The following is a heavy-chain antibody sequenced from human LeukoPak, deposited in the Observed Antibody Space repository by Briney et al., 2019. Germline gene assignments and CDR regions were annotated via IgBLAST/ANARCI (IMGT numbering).Heavy chain of an antibody. CDR1: GFTFSSYS. Sequence: PGGSLRLSCAASGFTFSSYSMNWVRQAPGKGLEWVSSISSSSSYIYYADSVEGRFTISRDNAKNSLYLQMNSLRAEDTAIYYCARDIGEWFGERWAFNNYWGQGTLVTVSS. V-gene: IGHV3-21*01. CDR3: ARDIGEWFGERWAFNNY. CDR2: ISSSSSYI. D-gene: IGHD3-10*01. J-gene: IGHJ4*02.